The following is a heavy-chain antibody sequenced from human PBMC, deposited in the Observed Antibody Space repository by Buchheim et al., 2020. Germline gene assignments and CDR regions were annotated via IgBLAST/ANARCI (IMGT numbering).Heavy chain of an antibody. CDR3: AREGAYGDYYLDY. CDR2: INAGAGNT. D-gene: IGHD4-17*01. J-gene: IGHJ4*02. Sequence: QVLLVQSGAEVKRPGASVKLSCKASGFIFTRYAIHWVRQAPGQRLEWMGWINAGAGNTKYSPKFKGRVTLSRDTSASTAYMELYSLRSGDTAVYYCAREGAYGDYYLDYWGQGAL. V-gene: IGHV1-3*01. CDR1: GFIFTRYA.